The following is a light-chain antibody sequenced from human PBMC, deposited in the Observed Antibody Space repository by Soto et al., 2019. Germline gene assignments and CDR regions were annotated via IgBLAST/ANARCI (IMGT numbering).Light chain of an antibody. J-gene: IGLJ1*01. CDR2: ANT. CDR3: QSYDGSLSGYV. V-gene: IGLV1-40*01. Sequence: QSVLTQSPSVSGAPGQRVTISCTGSSSNIGPTYDVHWYQQLPGTAPKPLIYANTNRPSGVPDRFSGSKSGTSASLAITGLQAEDEADYFCQSYDGSLSGYVFGTGTKVTVL. CDR1: SSNIGPTYD.